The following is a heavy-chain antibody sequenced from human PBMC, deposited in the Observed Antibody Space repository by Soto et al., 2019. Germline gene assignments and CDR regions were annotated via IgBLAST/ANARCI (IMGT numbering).Heavy chain of an antibody. CDR1: GGSISGYY. D-gene: IGHD1-26*01. CDR2: IHYSGST. V-gene: IGHV4-59*01. J-gene: IGHJ4*02. Sequence: SETLCLTCAVSGGSISGYYWGWSRQPPGKGLEWLGYIHYSGSTKYNASLESRVTMLVDTSKNHFSLNLNSVTAADTAVYYCAKYSGTYYVYWGQGTLVTVSS. CDR3: AKYSGTYYVY.